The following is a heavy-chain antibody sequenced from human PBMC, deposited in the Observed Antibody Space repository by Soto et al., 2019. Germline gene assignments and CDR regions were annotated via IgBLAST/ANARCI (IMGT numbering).Heavy chain of an antibody. Sequence: ASVKVSCKASGGTFSSYAISWVRQAPGQGLEWMGGIIPIFGTANYAQKFQGRVTITADESTSTAYMELSSLRSEDTAVYYCAADRSRFLEWLLFDYYGMDVWGQGTTVTVSS. D-gene: IGHD3-3*01. V-gene: IGHV1-69*13. CDR2: IIPIFGTA. J-gene: IGHJ6*02. CDR1: GGTFSSYA. CDR3: AADRSRFLEWLLFDYYGMDV.